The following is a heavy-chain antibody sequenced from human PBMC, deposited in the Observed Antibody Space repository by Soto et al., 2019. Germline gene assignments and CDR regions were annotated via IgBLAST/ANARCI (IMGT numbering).Heavy chain of an antibody. CDR3: TTDPEWLRSKIDY. CDR1: GFTFSNAW. CDR2: IKSKTDGGTT. V-gene: IGHV3-15*01. Sequence: GGSLRLSCAASGFTFSNAWMSWVRQAPGKGLEWVGRIKSKTDGGTTDYAAPVKGRFTISRDDSKNTLYLQMNSLKTEDTAVYYCTTDPEWLRSKIDYWGQGTLVTVSS. J-gene: IGHJ4*02. D-gene: IGHD5-12*01.